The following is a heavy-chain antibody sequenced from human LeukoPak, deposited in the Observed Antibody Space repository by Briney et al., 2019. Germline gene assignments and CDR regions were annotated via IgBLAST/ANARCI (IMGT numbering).Heavy chain of an antibody. CDR2: VNRDGSET. V-gene: IGHV3-7*01. CDR3: ARDAAIVATISYFDY. CDR1: GFALSSHW. D-gene: IGHD5-12*01. J-gene: IGHJ4*02. Sequence: GGSLRLSCAASGFALSSHWMTWVRQVPGRGPEWVANVNRDGSETYYLDSVKGRFTNSKDNAKNSLYLQMNSLRAEDTAVYYWARDAAIVATISYFDYWGQGTLVTVSS.